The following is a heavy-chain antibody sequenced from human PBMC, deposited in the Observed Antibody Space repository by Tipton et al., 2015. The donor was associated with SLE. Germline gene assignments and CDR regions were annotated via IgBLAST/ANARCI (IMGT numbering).Heavy chain of an antibody. V-gene: IGHV4-61*02. D-gene: IGHD3-22*01. CDR3: ARGSGSYSLDY. Sequence: TLSLTCTVSGDSFSSGSYYWSWIRQPAGKGLEWIGRIYNSGFTSYNPSLQSRVTISVDTSENQFFLKLSSVTAADTAVYYCARGSGSYSLDYWGQGTLVTVSS. CDR2: IYNSGFT. CDR1: GDSFSSGSYY. J-gene: IGHJ4*02.